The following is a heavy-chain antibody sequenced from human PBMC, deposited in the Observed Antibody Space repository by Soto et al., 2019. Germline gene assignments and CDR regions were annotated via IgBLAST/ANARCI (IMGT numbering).Heavy chain of an antibody. CDR2: IIPIFGTA. CDR3: ARTTGGYFDY. J-gene: IGHJ4*02. V-gene: IGHV1-69*13. Sequence: GAAVKVSCKAYGGTFSCYAISWVRQAPGQGLEWMGGIIPIFGTANYAQKFQGRVTITADESTSTAYMELSSLRSEDTAVYYCARTTGGYFDYWGQGTLVTVSS. D-gene: IGHD7-27*01. CDR1: GGTFSCYA.